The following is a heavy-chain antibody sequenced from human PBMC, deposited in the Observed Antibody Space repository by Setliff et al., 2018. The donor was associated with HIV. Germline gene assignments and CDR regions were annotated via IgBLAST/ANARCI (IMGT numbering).Heavy chain of an antibody. CDR2: INHSGST. CDR3: ARGMIWGAYYYYMDV. V-gene: IGHV4-34*01. D-gene: IGHD3-16*01. Sequence: TLSLTCAVYGGSFSEYYWSWIRQSPGKGLEWIGEINHSGSTHYNPPLKSRVTISVDSSKNQFSLHLSSVTAADTAVYYCARGMIWGAYYYYMDVWGTGTTVTVSS. CDR1: GGSFSEYY. J-gene: IGHJ6*03.